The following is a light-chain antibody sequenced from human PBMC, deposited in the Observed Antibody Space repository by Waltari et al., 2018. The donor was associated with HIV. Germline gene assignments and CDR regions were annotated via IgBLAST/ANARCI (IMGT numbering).Light chain of an antibody. CDR1: ENINNY. V-gene: IGKV3-11*01. CDR3: QQRRNWPLT. CDR2: DAS. J-gene: IGKJ4*01. Sequence: EIVLTQSPATLSLSPGARATLSCTASENINNYLAWYQQKPGQPPRLVLYDASNRAPGVPDRFSGGGSETHFALTISSLEPEDFAVYYCQQRRNWPLTFGGGTKVEMK.